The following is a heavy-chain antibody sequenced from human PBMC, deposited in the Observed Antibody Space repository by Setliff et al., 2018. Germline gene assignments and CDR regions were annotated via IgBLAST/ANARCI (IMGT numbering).Heavy chain of an antibody. CDR3: ARGFDVCGGGACYTDGPYYFDY. J-gene: IGHJ4*02. CDR2: INHSGST. Sequence: PSETLSLTCAVYGESFSGHYWSWIRQPPGKGLEWIGEINHSGSTNYNPSLKSRVTISVDTSKNQFSPKLCSVAAADTAVYYCARGFDVCGGGACYTDGPYYFDYWGRGTLVTVSS. D-gene: IGHD2-21*02. CDR1: GESFSGHY. V-gene: IGHV4-34*01.